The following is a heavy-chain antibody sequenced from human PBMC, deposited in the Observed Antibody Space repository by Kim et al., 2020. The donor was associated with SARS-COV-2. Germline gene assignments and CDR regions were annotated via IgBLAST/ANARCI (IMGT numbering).Heavy chain of an antibody. CDR1: GFTFSSYW. V-gene: IGHV3-74*01. CDR2: INSDGSGT. CDR3: ARGGYYAAN. Sequence: GGSLRLSCATSGFTFSSYWMSWVRQAPGSGLVWVSRINSDGSGTSYADSVKGRFTISRDNAKTTLYLQMHSLRAEDTDMYYCARGGYYAANWGQGALVTVSS. J-gene: IGHJ4*02. D-gene: IGHD1-26*01.